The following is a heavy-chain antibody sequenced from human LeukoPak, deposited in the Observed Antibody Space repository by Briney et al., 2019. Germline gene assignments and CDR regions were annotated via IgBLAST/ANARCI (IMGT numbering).Heavy chain of an antibody. CDR3: AKRGVVIRAVLVVGFHKEAYYFDS. V-gene: IGHV3-23*01. D-gene: IGHD2-15*01. CDR2: ISDRGGST. Sequence: QPGGSLRLSRVVSGITLSNYDMSWVRQAPGKGLEWVAGISDRGGSTNYADSVKGRFTISRDNPKNTLYLQMNSLRSEDTAVYFCAKRGVVIRAVLVVGFHKEAYYFDSWGQGALVTVSS. J-gene: IGHJ4*02. CDR1: GITLSNYD.